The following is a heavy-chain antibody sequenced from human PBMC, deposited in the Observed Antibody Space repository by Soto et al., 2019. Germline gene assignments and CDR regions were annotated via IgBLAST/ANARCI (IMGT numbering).Heavy chain of an antibody. V-gene: IGHV4-31*03. CDR1: GGSISSGGYY. Sequence: SETLSLTCTVSGGSISSGGYYWSWIRQHPGKGLEWIGYIYYSGSTYYNPSLKSRVTISVDTSKNQFSLKLSSVTAADTAVYYCARVGIAAAGTPYYFDYWGQGTLVTV. CDR3: ARVGIAAAGTPYYFDY. D-gene: IGHD6-13*01. J-gene: IGHJ4*02. CDR2: IYYSGST.